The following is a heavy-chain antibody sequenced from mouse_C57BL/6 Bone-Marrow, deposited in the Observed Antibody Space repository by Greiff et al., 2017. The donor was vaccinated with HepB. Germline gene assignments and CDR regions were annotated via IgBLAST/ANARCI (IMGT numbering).Heavy chain of an antibody. CDR2: ISTGGTYT. CDR1: GFTFSTSG. D-gene: IGHD2-14*01. CDR3: ARDRFDYYFDY. J-gene: IGHJ2*01. Sequence: EVMLVESGGDLVKPGGSLKLSCAASGFTFSTSGMSWVRQSPDERLEWVASISTGGTYTYYPDSVKGRFTISRDTATSTLFLLMTSLKSEDSAIYYCARDRFDYYFDYWGQGTTLTVSS. V-gene: IGHV5-6*01.